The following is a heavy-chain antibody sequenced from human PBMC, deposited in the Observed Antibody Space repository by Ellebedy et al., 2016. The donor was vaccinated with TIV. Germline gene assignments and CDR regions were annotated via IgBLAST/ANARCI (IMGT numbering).Heavy chain of an antibody. J-gene: IGHJ4*02. V-gene: IGHV3-7*03. CDR1: GFTFTSYA. CDR2: IKPDGSVT. Sequence: PGGSLRLSCAASGFTFTSYAMSWVRQSPGKGLDWVARIKPDGSVTYYVDSVEGRFTISRENAKNSLYLQLNSLGAEDTAVYYCATRPQQGSETYMIVYFVYWGQGTLVTVSS. CDR3: ATRPQQGSETYMIVYFVY. D-gene: IGHD2-21*01.